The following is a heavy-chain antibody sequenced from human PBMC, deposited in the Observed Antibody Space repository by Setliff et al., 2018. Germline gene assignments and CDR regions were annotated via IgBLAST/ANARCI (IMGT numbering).Heavy chain of an antibody. CDR2: INPSGGLT. CDR1: GYTLTNYY. J-gene: IGHJ6*03. Sequence: ASVKVSCKASGYTLTNYYMHWVRQAPGQGLEWMGIINPSGGLTRYAQKFQDRLSMTRDTSTSTVYMDLESLKSGDTAIYYCARGIISYASWAPNKHAHYYYMGVWGNGTTVTVS. CDR3: ARGIISYASWAPNKHAHYYYMGV. D-gene: IGHD2-2*01. V-gene: IGHV1-46*01.